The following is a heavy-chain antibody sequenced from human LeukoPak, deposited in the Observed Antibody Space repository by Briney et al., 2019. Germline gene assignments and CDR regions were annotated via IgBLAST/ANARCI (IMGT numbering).Heavy chain of an antibody. CDR3: ARAYGSGSSYHPDY. CDR1: GYSFTAYY. CDR2: INPNSGGT. V-gene: IGHV1-2*02. J-gene: IGHJ4*02. Sequence: VASVKVSCKASGYSFTAYYIHWVRQAPGQGLAYMGWINPNSGGTNSSQRFQDRVTLTRDTSISTAFMELTSLTSDDTAVYYCARAYGSGSSYHPDYWGQGTLVTVSS. D-gene: IGHD3-10*01.